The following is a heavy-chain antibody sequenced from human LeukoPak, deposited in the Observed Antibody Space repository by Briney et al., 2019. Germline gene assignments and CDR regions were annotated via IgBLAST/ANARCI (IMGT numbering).Heavy chain of an antibody. CDR1: GFTSSSYN. V-gene: IGHV3-66*01. CDR3: ARSYSNHLFGMDV. J-gene: IGHJ6*02. CDR2: MYSGGST. D-gene: IGHD4-11*01. Sequence: PGGSLRLSCAPPGFTSSSYNRTGVRQAQGKGLEWASVMYSGGSTYYADSVKGRVAISRDNSQNTVFLQMNSVRVGDTAVYYCARSYSNHLFGMDVWGQGTAVTVSS.